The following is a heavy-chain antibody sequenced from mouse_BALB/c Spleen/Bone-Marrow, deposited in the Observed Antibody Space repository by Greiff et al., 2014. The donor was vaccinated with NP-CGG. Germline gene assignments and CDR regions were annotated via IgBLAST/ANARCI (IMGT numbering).Heavy chain of an antibody. Sequence: VMLVESGPGLVAPSQILSITCTVSGFSLTDYGVSWIRQPPGKGLEWLGVIWGGGSTYYNSALKSRLSISKDNSKSQVFLKMNSLQTVDSAMYYCAKLGRSYYYFDVWGAGTTVTVSS. J-gene: IGHJ1*01. D-gene: IGHD1-1*01. V-gene: IGHV2-6-5*01. CDR3: AKLGRSYYYFDV. CDR2: IWGGGST. CDR1: GFSLTDYG.